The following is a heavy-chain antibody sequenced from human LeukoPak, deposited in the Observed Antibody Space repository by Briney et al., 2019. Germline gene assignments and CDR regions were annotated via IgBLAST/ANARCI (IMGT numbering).Heavy chain of an antibody. CDR1: GGSISSYY. D-gene: IGHD6-19*01. V-gene: IGHV4-4*07. J-gene: IGHJ6*03. CDR2: IYTSGST. Sequence: PSETLSLTCTVSGGSISSYYWSWIRQPAGKGLEWIGRIYTSGSTNYNPSLKSRVTISVDKSKNQFSLKLSSVTAADTAVYYCARGAVAGTGGYYYYYYYMDVWGKGTTVTVSS. CDR3: ARGAVAGTGGYYYYYYYMDV.